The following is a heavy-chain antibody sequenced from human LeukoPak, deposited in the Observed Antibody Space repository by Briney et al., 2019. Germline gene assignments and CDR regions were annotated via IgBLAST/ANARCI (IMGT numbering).Heavy chain of an antibody. CDR2: IYYSGST. CDR1: GGSISSYY. J-gene: IGHJ3*02. D-gene: IGHD4-17*01. Sequence: KPSETLSLTCTVSGGSISSYYWSWIRQPPGKGLEWIGYIYYSGSTNYNPSLKSRVTISVDTSKNQFSLKLSSVTAADTAVYYCARLTTTVTPDAFDIWGQGTMVTVSS. CDR3: ARLTTTVTPDAFDI. V-gene: IGHV4-59*08.